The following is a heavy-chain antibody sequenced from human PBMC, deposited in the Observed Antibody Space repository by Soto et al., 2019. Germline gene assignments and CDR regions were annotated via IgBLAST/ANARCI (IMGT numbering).Heavy chain of an antibody. CDR3: AQYGPGYNNDWAFDD. V-gene: IGHV3-66*01. D-gene: IGHD6-19*01. J-gene: IGHJ4*02. Sequence: PGGSLRLSCAASGFTVSSNYMSWVRQAPGKGLEWVSVIYSGGSTYYADSVKGRFTISRDNSKKMMFLQMDSLRAEDTAVYYCAQYGPGYNNDWAFDDRGLRTPVTGSS. CDR1: GFTVSSNY. CDR2: IYSGGST.